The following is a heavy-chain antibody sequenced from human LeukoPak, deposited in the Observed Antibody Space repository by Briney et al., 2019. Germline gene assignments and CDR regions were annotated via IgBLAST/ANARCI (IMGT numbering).Heavy chain of an antibody. CDR3: ARDHNTPPFSSKDY. V-gene: IGHV3-30*02. D-gene: IGHD6-6*01. Sequence: GGSLRLSCAASGFTFSTYGMHWVRQAPGKGLEWVAFIRYDGSKKYYADSVKGRFTISRDNSKNTLYLQMNSLRAEDTALYYCARDHNTPPFSSKDYWGQGTLVTVSS. CDR1: GFTFSTYG. CDR2: IRYDGSKK. J-gene: IGHJ4*02.